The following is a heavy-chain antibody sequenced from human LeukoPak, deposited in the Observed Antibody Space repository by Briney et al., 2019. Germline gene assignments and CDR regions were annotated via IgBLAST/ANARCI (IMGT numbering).Heavy chain of an antibody. CDR2: ITPIFGTA. D-gene: IGHD3-22*01. CDR3: ARDRLRDYYDSSGYYDY. Sequence: ASVKVSCKASGGTFSSYAISWVRQAPGQGLEWMGGITPIFGTANYAQKFQGRVTITTDESTSTAYMELSSLRSEDTAVYYCARDRLRDYYDSSGYYDYWGQGTLVTVSS. CDR1: GGTFSSYA. V-gene: IGHV1-69*05. J-gene: IGHJ4*02.